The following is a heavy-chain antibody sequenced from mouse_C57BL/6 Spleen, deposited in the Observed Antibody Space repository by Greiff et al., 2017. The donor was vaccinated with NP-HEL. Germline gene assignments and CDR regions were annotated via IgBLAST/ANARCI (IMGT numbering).Heavy chain of an antibody. V-gene: IGHV1-55*01. J-gene: IGHJ3*01. Sequence: QVHVKQSGAELVKPGASVKMSCKASGYTFTSYWITWVKQRPGQGLEWIGDIYPGSGSTNYNEKFKSKATLTVDTSSSTAYMQLSSLTSEDSAVYYCARSGGLRVFAYWGQGTLVTVSA. CDR1: GYTFTSYW. D-gene: IGHD2-4*01. CDR2: IYPGSGST. CDR3: ARSGGLRVFAY.